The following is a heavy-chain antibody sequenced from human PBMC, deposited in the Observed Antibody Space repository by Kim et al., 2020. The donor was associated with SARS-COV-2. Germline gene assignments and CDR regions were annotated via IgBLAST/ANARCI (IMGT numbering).Heavy chain of an antibody. Sequence: KYSQKFQGRVTINRDASASTVYMALSSLTSEDTAVYYCARGYYGPAGGMDVWGQGTTVTVSS. V-gene: IGHV1-3*01. CDR3: ARGYYGPAGGMDV. D-gene: IGHD3-10*01. J-gene: IGHJ6*02.